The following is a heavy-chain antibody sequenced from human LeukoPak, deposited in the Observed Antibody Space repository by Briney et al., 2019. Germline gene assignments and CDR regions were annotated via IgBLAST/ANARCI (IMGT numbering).Heavy chain of an antibody. CDR1: GFTFGTYW. Sequence: GGSLRLSCGASGFTFGTYWMHWVRQAPGEGLGWVSGINSDGGTTTYADSVKGRFTISRDNSKNTLYLQMNSLRAEDTAVYYCARDRSGFDYWGQGTLVTVSS. CDR2: INSDGGTT. V-gene: IGHV3-74*01. D-gene: IGHD7-27*01. J-gene: IGHJ4*02. CDR3: ARDRSGFDY.